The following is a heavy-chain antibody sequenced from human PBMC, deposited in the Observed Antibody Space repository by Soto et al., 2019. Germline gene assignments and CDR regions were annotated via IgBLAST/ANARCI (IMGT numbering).Heavy chain of an antibody. CDR3: ARSDPNWNVDYDY. D-gene: IGHD1-20*01. J-gene: IGHJ4*02. CDR1: GFTFSSYW. CDR2: INSDGSST. Sequence: EVQLVESGGGLVQPGGSLRLSCAASGFTFSSYWMHWVRQAPGKGLVWVSRINSDGSSTSYADSVKGRFTISRDNAKNTLYLQMNSLRAEDTAVSYCARSDPNWNVDYDYWGQGTLVTVSS. V-gene: IGHV3-74*01.